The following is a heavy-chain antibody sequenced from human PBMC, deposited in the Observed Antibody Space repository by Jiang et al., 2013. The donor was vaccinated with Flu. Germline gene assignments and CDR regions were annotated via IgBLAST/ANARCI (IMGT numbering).Heavy chain of an antibody. V-gene: IGHV3-48*03. CDR1: GFTFSSYE. CDR2: ISSGGSPI. Sequence: GLVQPGGSLRLSCAASGFTFSSYEMNWVRQAPGKGLEWVSYISSGGSPIYSADSVKGRFTISRDNAKNSLYLQMNSLRAEDTAVYYCARLVNIVAAATRNRAFDIWGQGTMVTVSS. CDR3: ARLVNIVAAATRNRAFDI. D-gene: IGHD1-26*01. J-gene: IGHJ3*02.